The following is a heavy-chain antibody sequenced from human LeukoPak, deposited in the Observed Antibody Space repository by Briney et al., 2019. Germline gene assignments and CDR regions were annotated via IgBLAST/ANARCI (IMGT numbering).Heavy chain of an antibody. CDR1: GFTFTTYA. V-gene: IGHV3-23*01. D-gene: IGHD3-22*01. J-gene: IGHJ4*02. CDR2: ISGSGGST. CDR3: AKDQSYYYDSSGSVEY. Sequence: GGSLRLSCAASGFTFTTYAMTWVRQAPGKGLEWVSGISGSGGSTYYADSVKGRFTISRDNSKNTLYLQMNSLRAEDTAVYYCAKDQSYYYDSSGSVEYWGQGTLVTVSS.